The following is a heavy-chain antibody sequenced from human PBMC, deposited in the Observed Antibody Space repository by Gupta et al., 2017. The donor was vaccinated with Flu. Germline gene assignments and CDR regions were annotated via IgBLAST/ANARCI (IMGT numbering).Heavy chain of an antibody. CDR1: GGSINTDDFY. J-gene: IGHJ4*02. CDR2: IYSSGDT. CDR3: ARWVRGVTTYFDS. Sequence: VQLQESGPGLLKPSKTLSLTCSVSGGSINTDDFYWTWIRQPAGKRLEFIGRIYSSGDTGYNPAFKSRVTISVDTARYQFSLTLNYGTAADTAVYYCARWVRGVTTYFDSWGQGTLVTVSS. V-gene: IGHV4-61*02. D-gene: IGHD3-10*01.